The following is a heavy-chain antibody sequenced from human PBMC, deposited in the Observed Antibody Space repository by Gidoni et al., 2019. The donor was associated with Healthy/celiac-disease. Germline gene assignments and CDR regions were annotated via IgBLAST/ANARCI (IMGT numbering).Heavy chain of an antibody. CDR2: ISGSGGST. CDR1: GFTFSSYA. J-gene: IGHJ6*02. Sequence: EVQLLESGGGLVQPGGSLRLSCAAFGFTFSSYANSWVRQAPGKGLEWVSAISGSGGSTYYADSVKCRFTISRDNSKNTLYLQMNSLRAEDTAVYDCVTGGYYDSSGYYWLNVNYYYGMDVWGQGTTVTVSS. D-gene: IGHD3-22*01. CDR3: VTGGYYDSSGYYWLNVNYYYGMDV. V-gene: IGHV3-23*01.